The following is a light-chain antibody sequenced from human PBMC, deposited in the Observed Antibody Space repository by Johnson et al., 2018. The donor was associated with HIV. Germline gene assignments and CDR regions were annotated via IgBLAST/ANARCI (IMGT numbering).Light chain of an antibody. Sequence: QSVLTQPPSVSAAPGQKVTISCSGISSNIGNNYVSWYQQFPGTAPKLLIYDNNKRPSGIPDRFSGSKSGTSATLDITGLQTGDEADYYCGTWDSSLSAPRVFGTGTKVTVL. CDR2: DNN. CDR3: GTWDSSLSAPRV. J-gene: IGLJ1*01. V-gene: IGLV1-51*01. CDR1: SSNIGNNY.